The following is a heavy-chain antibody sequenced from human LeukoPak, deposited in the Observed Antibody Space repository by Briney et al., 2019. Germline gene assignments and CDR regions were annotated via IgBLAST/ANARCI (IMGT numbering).Heavy chain of an antibody. D-gene: IGHD3-22*01. J-gene: IGHJ4*02. CDR1: GGSISSYY. V-gene: IGHV4-59*08. Sequence: SETLSLTCTVSGGSISSYYWSWIRQPPGKGLEWIGYIYYSGSTYYNPSLKSRVTISVDTSKNQFSLKLSSVTAADTAVYYCARALYYYDSSSPFDYWGQGTLVTVSS. CDR3: ARALYYYDSSSPFDY. CDR2: IYYSGST.